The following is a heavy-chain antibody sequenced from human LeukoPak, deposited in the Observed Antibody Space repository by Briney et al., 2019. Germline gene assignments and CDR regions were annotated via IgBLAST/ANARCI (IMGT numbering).Heavy chain of an antibody. J-gene: IGHJ4*02. Sequence: GESLKISCKGSGYSFTSYWIGWVRQMPGKGLEWMGIIYPVDSDTRYGPSFLGQVNITTDKSIITAYLKWSSLKASDTAKYYCARPPEYISSPNFDYWGQGTLVTVSS. CDR2: IYPVDSDT. D-gene: IGHD6-6*01. CDR1: GYSFTSYW. CDR3: ARPPEYISSPNFDY. V-gene: IGHV5-51*01.